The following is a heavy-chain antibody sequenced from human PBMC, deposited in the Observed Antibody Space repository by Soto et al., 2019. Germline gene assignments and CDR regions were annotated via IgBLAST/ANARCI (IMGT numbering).Heavy chain of an antibody. V-gene: IGHV1-69*18. CDR2: IMPIFNAP. CDR1: GGIFNTYT. J-gene: IGHJ4*02. CDR3: AKEALATVTTYSF. D-gene: IGHD4-4*01. Sequence: QVQLVQSGAEVKKPGSSVKVSCKASGGIFNTYTFTWVRQAPGQGLEWLGSIMPIFNAPKSAQRFQDRLTITADEPPSTVYMELNGLRSEDTAVFFCAKEALATVTTYSFWGQGTLVTVSS.